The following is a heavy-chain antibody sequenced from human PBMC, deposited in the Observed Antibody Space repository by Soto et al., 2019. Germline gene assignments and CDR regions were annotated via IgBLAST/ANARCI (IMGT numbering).Heavy chain of an antibody. J-gene: IGHJ4*02. V-gene: IGHV4-31*03. Sequence: QVQLQESGPELVKSSQTLSLTCTVSNGSISTNGHYWTWIRQRPGKGLEWIAYIYYTGTSYYNPSLKSRLTISIDTSKNQFSLTLRSVTAADTAVYYCAREQWGFDSWGQGTLVTVSS. D-gene: IGHD6-19*01. CDR3: AREQWGFDS. CDR2: IYYTGTS. CDR1: NGSISTNGHY.